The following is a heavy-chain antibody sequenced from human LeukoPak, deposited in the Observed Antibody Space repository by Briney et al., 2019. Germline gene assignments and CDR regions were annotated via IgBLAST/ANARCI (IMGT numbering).Heavy chain of an antibody. J-gene: IGHJ4*02. CDR3: ARRIYGDYSVDY. V-gene: IGHV4-59*01. D-gene: IGHD4-17*01. CDR1: GGSISSYY. Sequence: SETLSLTCTVSGGSISSYYWSWIRQPPGKGLEWIGYIYYSVSTNYNPSLKSRVTISVDTSKNQFSLKLSSVTAADTVVYYCARRIYGDYSVDYWGQGTLVTVSS. CDR2: IYYSVST.